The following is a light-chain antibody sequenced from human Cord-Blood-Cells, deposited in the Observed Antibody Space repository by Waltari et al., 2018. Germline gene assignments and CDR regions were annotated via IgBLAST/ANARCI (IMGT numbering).Light chain of an antibody. V-gene: IGLV2-14*01. CDR1: SSDVGGYNY. CDR3: SSYTSSSTFGV. CDR2: DVG. Sequence: QSALTQPASVSGSPGQSITISCTGTSSDVGGYNYVSWYQQHPGKAPKLMIYDVGKRPSGVSNRFSGSKSGNTASLTISGLQAEDEADYYCSSYTSSSTFGVFGGGTKLTVL. J-gene: IGLJ2*01.